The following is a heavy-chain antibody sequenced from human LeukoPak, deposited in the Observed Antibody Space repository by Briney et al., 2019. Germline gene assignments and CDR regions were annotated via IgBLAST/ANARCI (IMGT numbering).Heavy chain of an antibody. D-gene: IGHD2-15*01. CDR1: GFTFSEYS. CDR3: AKGGYTPWFDP. V-gene: IGHV3-23*01. J-gene: IGHJ5*02. CDR2: IRSNGGDT. Sequence: PGGSLRLSCAASGFTFSEYSMSWVRQAPGKGLEWVSNIRSNGGDTYYTDSVKGRFTISRDNSKNTLYLEMNSLRAEDTAVYYCAKGGYTPWFDPWGQGTLVTVSS.